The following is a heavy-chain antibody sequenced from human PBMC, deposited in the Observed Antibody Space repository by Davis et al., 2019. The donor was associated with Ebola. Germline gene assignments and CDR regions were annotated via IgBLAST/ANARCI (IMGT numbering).Heavy chain of an antibody. CDR1: GFTFSSYA. Sequence: GESLKISCAASGFTFSSYAMHWVRQASGKGLEWVGRIRSKANSYATAYAASVKGRFTISRDDSKNTAYLQMNSLKTEDTAVYYCTTFYGDYDYWGQGTLVTVSS. CDR2: IRSKANSYAT. D-gene: IGHD4-17*01. V-gene: IGHV3-73*01. J-gene: IGHJ4*02. CDR3: TTFYGDYDY.